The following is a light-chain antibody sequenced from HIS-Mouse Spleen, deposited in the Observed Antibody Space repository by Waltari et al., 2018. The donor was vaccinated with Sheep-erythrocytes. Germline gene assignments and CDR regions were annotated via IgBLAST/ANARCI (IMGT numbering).Light chain of an antibody. J-gene: IGLJ2*01. CDR1: ELAHKY. CDR3: QAWDSSTVV. Sequence: SYELTQPPSVSVSPGQTASITCSGDELAHKYACWYHQKPGQSPVLVIYQDSKRPSGIPERFSGSNSGNTATMTISGTQAMDEADYYCQAWDSSTVVFGGGTKLTVL. CDR2: QDS. V-gene: IGLV3-1*01.